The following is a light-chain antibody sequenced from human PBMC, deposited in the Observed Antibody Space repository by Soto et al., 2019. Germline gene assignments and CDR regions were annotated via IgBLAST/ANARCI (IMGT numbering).Light chain of an antibody. CDR2: EVS. CDR1: QSLVYSDGNTY. CDR3: MQTIQLPLT. J-gene: IGKJ4*01. Sequence: FVRTQSPLSLPVTLGEPASISCRSIQSLVYSDGNTYLNWYLQKPGQPPQLXIYEVSNRFSGVPDRFSGSGSGTDFKLKISRVEAEDVGVYYCMQTIQLPLTFGGGTKVDIK. V-gene: IGKV2D-29*01.